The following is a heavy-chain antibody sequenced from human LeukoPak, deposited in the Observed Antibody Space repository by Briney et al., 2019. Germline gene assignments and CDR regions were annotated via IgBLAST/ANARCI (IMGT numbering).Heavy chain of an antibody. J-gene: IGHJ3*02. V-gene: IGHV1-2*02. Sequence: ASVKVSCKASGYTFTSYGISWVRQAPGQGLEWMGWFNPNTGGTNSAQKFQGRVTMTRDTSITTAYMELSRLTSDDSAVYYCAREHLKYTNNWQPNALDIWGQGTMVTVSS. CDR3: AREHLKYTNNWQPNALDI. CDR2: FNPNTGGT. D-gene: IGHD1-1*01. CDR1: GYTFTSYG.